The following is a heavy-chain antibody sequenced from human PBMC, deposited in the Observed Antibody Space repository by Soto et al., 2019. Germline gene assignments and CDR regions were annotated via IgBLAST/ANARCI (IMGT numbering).Heavy chain of an antibody. V-gene: IGHV1-3*01. CDR1: GYTFTSYA. D-gene: IGHD2-21*02. CDR3: ARESAYCGGDCYPNWFDP. J-gene: IGHJ5*02. Sequence: ASVKVSCKASGYTFTSYAVHWVRQAPGQRLEWMGWINAGNGNTKYSQKFQGRVTITRDTSASTAYMELSSLRSEDTAVYYCARESAYCGGDCYPNWFDPWGQGTLVTVSS. CDR2: INAGNGNT.